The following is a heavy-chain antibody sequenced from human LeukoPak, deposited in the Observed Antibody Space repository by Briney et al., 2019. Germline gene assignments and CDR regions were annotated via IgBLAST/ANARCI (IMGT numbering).Heavy chain of an antibody. D-gene: IGHD1-26*01. CDR3: ARSGGSYFGLDY. V-gene: IGHV1-2*02. CDR1: GYTFTGYY. CDR2: INPNSGGT. J-gene: IGHJ4*02. Sequence: ASVKVSCKASGYTFTGYYIHWVRQAPGQGLEWMGWINPNSGGTNYAQKFQGRVTMTRDTSISTAYMELSRLRSDDTAVYYCARSGGSYFGLDYWGQGTLVTVSS.